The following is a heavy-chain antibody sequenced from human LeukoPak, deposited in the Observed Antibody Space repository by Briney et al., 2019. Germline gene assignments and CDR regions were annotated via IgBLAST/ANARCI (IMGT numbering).Heavy chain of an antibody. Sequence: PGGSLRLSCAAYGFTFSSYWMSWVGQAPGKGLEWVANIKQDGSEKYYVDSVKGRFTISRDNAKNSLYLQMNSLRAEDTAVYYCARDQGWLHYNWFDPWGQGTLVTVSS. V-gene: IGHV3-7*01. D-gene: IGHD5-24*01. CDR3: ARDQGWLHYNWFDP. CDR2: IKQDGSEK. J-gene: IGHJ5*02. CDR1: GFTFSSYW.